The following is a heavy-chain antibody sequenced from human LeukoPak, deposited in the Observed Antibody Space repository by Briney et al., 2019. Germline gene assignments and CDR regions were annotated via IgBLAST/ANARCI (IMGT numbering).Heavy chain of an antibody. Sequence: GGSLRLSCAASGFTFSSYGMHWVRQALGKGLEWVAVIWYDGSNKYYADSVKGRFTISRDNSKNTLYLQMNSLRAEDTAVYYCAREGLAYCGGDCYVDYWGQGTLVTVSS. CDR3: AREGLAYCGGDCYVDY. CDR2: IWYDGSNK. CDR1: GFTFSSYG. D-gene: IGHD2-21*02. V-gene: IGHV3-33*01. J-gene: IGHJ4*02.